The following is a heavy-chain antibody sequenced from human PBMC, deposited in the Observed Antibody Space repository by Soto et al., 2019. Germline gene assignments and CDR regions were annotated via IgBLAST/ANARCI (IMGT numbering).Heavy chain of an antibody. CDR1: GGSISSSSYY. D-gene: IGHD2-2*01. Sequence: SETLSLTCTVSGGSISSSSYYWGWIRQPPGKGLEWIGSIYYSGSTYYNPSLKSRVTISVDTSKNQFSLKLSSVTAADTAVYYCASRYCSSTSCHLYYYYMDVWGKGTTVTVSS. V-gene: IGHV4-39*01. CDR3: ASRYCSSTSCHLYYYYMDV. J-gene: IGHJ6*03. CDR2: IYYSGST.